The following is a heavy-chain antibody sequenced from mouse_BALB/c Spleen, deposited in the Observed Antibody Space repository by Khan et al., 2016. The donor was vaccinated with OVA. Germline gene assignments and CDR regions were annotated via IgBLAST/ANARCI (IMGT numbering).Heavy chain of an antibody. J-gene: IGHJ4*01. CDR2: INNYTGEP. V-gene: IGHV9-3-1*01. Sequence: QIQLVQSGPELKKPGETVKISCKASGHTFTKYGMNWVKQAPGKGLKWMGWINNYTGEPAYADDFNGRFAFSLETSASTAYLQINNLKNEDTATYFGARPPYFSYVLDNWGQGTSVTVSS. CDR1: GHTFTKYG. D-gene: IGHD2-10*01. CDR3: ARPPYFSYVLDN.